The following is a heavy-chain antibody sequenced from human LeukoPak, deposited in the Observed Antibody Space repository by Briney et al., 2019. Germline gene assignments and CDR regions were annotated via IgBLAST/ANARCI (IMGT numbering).Heavy chain of an antibody. D-gene: IGHD4-11*01. CDR1: GFGVSSNY. Sequence: GGSLRLSCAASGFGVSSNYMSWVRQAPGKGLEWVSVIYSGGTTYYADSVKGRFTISRDNSKNTLYLQMNSLRAEDTAVYYCAGVSLPTYYFDYWGQGTLVTVSS. CDR3: AGVSLPTYYFDY. CDR2: IYSGGTT. V-gene: IGHV3-53*01. J-gene: IGHJ4*02.